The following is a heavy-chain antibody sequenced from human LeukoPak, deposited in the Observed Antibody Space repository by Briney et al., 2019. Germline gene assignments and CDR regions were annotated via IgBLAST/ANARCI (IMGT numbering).Heavy chain of an antibody. J-gene: IGHJ4*02. CDR3: ASGGGWVFNN. V-gene: IGHV3-7*01. CDR1: GFPFSSHW. D-gene: IGHD6-19*01. Sequence: GGSLRLSCAASGFPFSSHWLSWLRQSPGKGLEWVAHINQDGSEKYYVDSVKGRFTISRDNARNSQYLQMNSLRAEDTAVYYCASGGGWVFNNWGQGTLVTVSS. CDR2: INQDGSEK.